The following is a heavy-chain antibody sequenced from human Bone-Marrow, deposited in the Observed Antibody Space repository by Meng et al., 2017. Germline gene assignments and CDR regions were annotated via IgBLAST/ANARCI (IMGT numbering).Heavy chain of an antibody. CDR1: GGSFSGYY. CDR3: ARGLRAARPLLFGY. Sequence: QVQRQQCGAGRLKPSATLSLTGAFYGGSFSGYYWSWIRQPPGKGLEWIGEINHSGSTNYNPSLKSRVTISVDTSKNQFSLKLSSVTAADTAVYYCARGLRAARPLLFGYWGQGTLVTVSS. CDR2: INHSGST. J-gene: IGHJ4*02. V-gene: IGHV4-34*01. D-gene: IGHD6-6*01.